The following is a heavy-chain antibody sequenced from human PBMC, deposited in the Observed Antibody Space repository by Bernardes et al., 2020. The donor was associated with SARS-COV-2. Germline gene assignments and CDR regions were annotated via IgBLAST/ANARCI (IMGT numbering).Heavy chain of an antibody. J-gene: IGHJ6*02. Sequence: GGSLRLSCTASGFTFNTYSMNWVRQAPGKGLEWVSSITPSSADIYYADSVRGRFTISRDNAKNSLFLHMNSLRVEDTAVYYCARSAVAVNDDFYYYGVDVWGQGTTVTVSS. V-gene: IGHV3-21*01. CDR1: GFTFNTYS. CDR3: ARSAVAVNDDFYYYGVDV. CDR2: ITPSSADI. D-gene: IGHD6-19*01.